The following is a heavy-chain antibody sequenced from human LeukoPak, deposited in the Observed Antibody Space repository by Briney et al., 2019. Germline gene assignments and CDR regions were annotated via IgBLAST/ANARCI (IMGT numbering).Heavy chain of an antibody. V-gene: IGHV4-59*11. Sequence: SETLSLTCTVSGGSISSHYWSWIRQPPGKGLEWIGYIYYSGSTNYNPSLKSRVTISVDTSKNQFSLKLSSVTAADTAVYYCARVYRNWFDPWGQGTLVSVSS. CDR2: IYYSGST. J-gene: IGHJ5*02. CDR1: GGSISSHY. D-gene: IGHD1-14*01. CDR3: ARVYRNWFDP.